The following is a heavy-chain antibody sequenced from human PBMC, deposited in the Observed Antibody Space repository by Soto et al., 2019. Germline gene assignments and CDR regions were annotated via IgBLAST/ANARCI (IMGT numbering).Heavy chain of an antibody. J-gene: IGHJ5*02. CDR3: ARLLYRSRNWFDP. V-gene: IGHV4-39*01. Sequence: SETLSLTCTVSGGSISSSSYYWGWIRQPPGKGLEWIGSIYYSGSTYYNPSLKSRVTISVDTSKNQFSLKLSSVTAADTAVYYCARLLYRSRNWFDPWGQGTLVTVYS. CDR2: IYYSGST. D-gene: IGHD6-13*01. CDR1: GGSISSSSYY.